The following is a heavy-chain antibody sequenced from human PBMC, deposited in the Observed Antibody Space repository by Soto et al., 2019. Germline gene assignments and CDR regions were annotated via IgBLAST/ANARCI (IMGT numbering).Heavy chain of an antibody. CDR1: GFTFSSYA. J-gene: IGHJ4*02. Sequence: GGSLRLSCAASGFTFSSYAMSWVRQAPGKGLEWVSAISGSGGSTYYADSVKGRFTISRDNSKNTLYLQMNSLRAEDTAVYYCAKEEHFWSGYTRGDYFDYWGQGTLVTVSS. V-gene: IGHV3-23*01. CDR2: ISGSGGST. D-gene: IGHD3-3*02. CDR3: AKEEHFWSGYTRGDYFDY.